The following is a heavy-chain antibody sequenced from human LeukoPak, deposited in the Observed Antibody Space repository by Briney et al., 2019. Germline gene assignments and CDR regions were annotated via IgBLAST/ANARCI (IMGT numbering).Heavy chain of an antibody. Sequence: SETLSLTCTVSGGSISNYYWSWVRQPPGKGLEWIGYIYYSGSTNYNPSLKSRVTISVDTSKNQFSLKLSSVTAADTAVYYCARHGSMVRGVIIRTSEWYFDLWGRGTLVTVSS. CDR2: IYYSGST. V-gene: IGHV4-59*01. J-gene: IGHJ2*01. CDR1: GGSISNYY. D-gene: IGHD3-10*01. CDR3: ARHGSMVRGVIIRTSEWYFDL.